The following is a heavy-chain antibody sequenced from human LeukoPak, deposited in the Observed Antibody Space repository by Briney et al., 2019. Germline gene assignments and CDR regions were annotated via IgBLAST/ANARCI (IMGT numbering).Heavy chain of an antibody. CDR3: ARLTIFGVVTPGYYFDY. CDR2: IYYSGST. CDR1: GGSISSSSYY. Sequence: SETLSLTCTVSGGSISSSSYYWGWIRQPPGKGLEWIGSIYYSGSTYYNPSLKSRVTISVDTSKDQFSLKLSSVTAADTAVYYCARLTIFGVVTPGYYFDYWGQGTLVTVSS. J-gene: IGHJ4*02. V-gene: IGHV4-39*01. D-gene: IGHD3-3*01.